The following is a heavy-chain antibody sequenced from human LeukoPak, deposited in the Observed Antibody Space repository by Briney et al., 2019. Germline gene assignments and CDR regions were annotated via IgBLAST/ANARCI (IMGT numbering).Heavy chain of an antibody. CDR1: GFMFRSSS. CDR2: XXXSAGNI. D-gene: IGHD3-10*02. CDR3: AKRPAAVRGVIPYVDY. Sequence: GGSLRLSCAASGFMFRSSSMSWVRQVPGKGLXXXXXXXXSAGNIYYADSVKGRFTISRDKSKNTLFLQMNSLRAEDTAIYYCAKRPAAVRGVIPYVDYWGQGTLVTVSS. J-gene: IGHJ4*02. V-gene: IGHV3-23*01.